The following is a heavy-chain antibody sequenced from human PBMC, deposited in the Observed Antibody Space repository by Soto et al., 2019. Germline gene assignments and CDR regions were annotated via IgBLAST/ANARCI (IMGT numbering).Heavy chain of an antibody. J-gene: IGHJ4*02. CDR3: AKDSSRLETTVTPYFDY. Sequence: WWSLRLSCAASGVTFSSYAMNWVRQAPGKGLEWVSRISGSGDSTHYADSMKGRFTISRDNSKNTLYLQMNSLRAEDTAVYFCAKDSSRLETTVTPYFDYWGQGILVTVSS. V-gene: IGHV3-23*01. CDR1: GVTFSSYA. D-gene: IGHD4-17*01. CDR2: ISGSGDST.